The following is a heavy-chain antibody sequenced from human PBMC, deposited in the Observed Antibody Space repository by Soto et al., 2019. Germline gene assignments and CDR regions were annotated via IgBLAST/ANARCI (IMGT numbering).Heavy chain of an antibody. CDR2: ISAYNGNT. V-gene: IGHV1-18*01. CDR3: AGGLRPATHYYGMDV. D-gene: IGHD2-15*01. Sequence: QVQLVQSGAEVKKPGASVKVSCKASGYTFTSYGISWVRQAPGQGLEWMGWISAYNGNTNYAQKLQGRVTMTTDTSTSTAYMELRSLGSEDTAVYYCAGGLRPATHYYGMDVWGQGTTVTVSS. CDR1: GYTFTSYG. J-gene: IGHJ6*02.